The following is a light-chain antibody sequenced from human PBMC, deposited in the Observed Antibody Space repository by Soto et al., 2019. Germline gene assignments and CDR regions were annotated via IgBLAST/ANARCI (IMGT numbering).Light chain of an antibody. CDR3: YSYTTSSTYV. CDR2: DVS. Sequence: QSALTQPASVSGSPGQSITISCSGTSSDVGGYNYVSWYQQHPGKAPQVMIYDVSNRPSGVSNRFSGSNSGNTASLTISGLQAEDEADYYCYSYTTSSTYVFGTGTKVTVL. V-gene: IGLV2-14*01. CDR1: SSDVGGYNY. J-gene: IGLJ1*01.